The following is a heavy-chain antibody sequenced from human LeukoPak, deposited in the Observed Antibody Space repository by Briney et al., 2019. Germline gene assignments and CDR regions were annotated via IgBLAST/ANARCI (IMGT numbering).Heavy chain of an antibody. D-gene: IGHD2-15*01. J-gene: IGHJ4*02. CDR3: ASDRKSREGECSGGAGSPPDY. CDR2: ITTNSDYL. Sequence: GGSLRLSCAASGFIFDAYDMNWIRQTPGKGLEWVSSITTNSDYLFYAKSLGGRFTISRDNTKSSLYLQIKRLRVEDTAVYYCASDRKSREGECSGGAGSPPDYWGRGTLVIVSS. V-gene: IGHV3-21*06. CDR1: GFIFDAYD.